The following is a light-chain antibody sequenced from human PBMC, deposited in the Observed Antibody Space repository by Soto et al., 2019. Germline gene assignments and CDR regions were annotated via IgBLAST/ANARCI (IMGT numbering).Light chain of an antibody. V-gene: IGLV2-14*03. CDR2: DVN. Sequence: QSVLTQPASMSVSPGQSIAISCTGTSRDVGSYNSVSWYQQYPGKAPKLMIHDVNIRPSGISDRFSGSKSGNTASLTISGLQAEDEAYYYCSSFTSSTSYVFGTGTKLTVL. CDR1: SRDVGSYNS. J-gene: IGLJ1*01. CDR3: SSFTSSTSYV.